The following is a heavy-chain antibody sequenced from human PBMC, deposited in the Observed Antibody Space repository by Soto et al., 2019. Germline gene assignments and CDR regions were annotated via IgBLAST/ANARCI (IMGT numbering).Heavy chain of an antibody. Sequence: GGSLRLSCAASGFTFSSYGMHWVRQAPGKGLEWVAVIWYDGSNKYYADSVKGRFTISRDNAKNTLYLQMNSLRAEDTAVYYCAKDTMAVAPIYFDYWGQGTLVTVSS. CDR3: AKDTMAVAPIYFDY. CDR2: IWYDGSNK. D-gene: IGHD6-19*01. CDR1: GFTFSSYG. J-gene: IGHJ4*02. V-gene: IGHV3-33*06.